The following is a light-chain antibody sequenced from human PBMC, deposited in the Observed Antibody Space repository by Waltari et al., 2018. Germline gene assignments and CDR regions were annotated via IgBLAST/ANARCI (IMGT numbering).Light chain of an antibody. J-gene: IGKJ2*01. CDR1: QSISSW. CDR2: KAS. CDR3: QQYNSYSGYT. V-gene: IGKV1-5*03. Sequence: DIQMTQSPSTLSASVGDRVTITCRASQSISSWLAWYQQKPGKAPKFLIYKASRLESGVPSRFSGSGSGTEFTLTISSLQPDDFATYYCQQYNSYSGYTFGQGTKLEIK.